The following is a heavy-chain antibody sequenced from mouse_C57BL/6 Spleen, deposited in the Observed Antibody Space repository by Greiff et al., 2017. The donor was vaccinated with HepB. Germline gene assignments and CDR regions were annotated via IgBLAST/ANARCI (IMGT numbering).Heavy chain of an antibody. CDR3: ARSGWGYWDFDV. CDR1: GYAFSSSW. J-gene: IGHJ1*03. CDR2: IYPGDGDT. V-gene: IGHV1-82*01. Sequence: VQLQQSGPELVKPGASVKISCKASGYAFSSSWMNWVKQRPGKGLEWIGRIYPGDGDTNYNGKFKGKATLTADKSSSTAYMQLSSLTSEDSAVYFCARSGWGYWDFDVWGTGTTVTVSS. D-gene: IGHD3-1*01.